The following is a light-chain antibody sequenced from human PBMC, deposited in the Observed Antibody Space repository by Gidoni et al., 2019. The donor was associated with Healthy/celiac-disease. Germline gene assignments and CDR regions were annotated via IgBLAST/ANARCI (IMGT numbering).Light chain of an antibody. CDR2: GAS. J-gene: IGKJ1*01. V-gene: IGKV3-20*01. CDR3: QQYGSSPQT. Sequence: EILLTQSPGTRSLSPGERATLSCRASQRLSSSYLAWYQQKPGQAPRLLIYGASSRATGIPDRFSGSGGGTDFTLTISRLEREDFAVYYCQQYGSSPQTFGQGTKVEIK. CDR1: QRLSSSY.